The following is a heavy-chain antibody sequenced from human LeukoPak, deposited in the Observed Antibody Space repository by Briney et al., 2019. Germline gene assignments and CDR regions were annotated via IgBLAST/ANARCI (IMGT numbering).Heavy chain of an antibody. Sequence: GESLKISCKGSGYRFSSYWIGWVRQMPGKGLEWMGIMYPGDSDTRYSPSIQGHVTMSVDMSISTAYLQWSSLKASDTATYYCARVRFAESAFDYWGRGTLVTVSS. CDR3: ARVRFAESAFDY. V-gene: IGHV5-51*01. CDR2: MYPGDSDT. CDR1: GYRFSSYW. J-gene: IGHJ4*02. D-gene: IGHD3-10*01.